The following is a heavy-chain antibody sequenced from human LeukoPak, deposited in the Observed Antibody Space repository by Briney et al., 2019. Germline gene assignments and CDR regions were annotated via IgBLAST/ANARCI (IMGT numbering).Heavy chain of an antibody. CDR3: ARDYMVRGHYYYYGMDV. J-gene: IGHJ6*02. Sequence: SVKVSCKASGGTFSSYAISWVRQAPGQGLEWTGRIIPILGIANYAQKFQGRVTITADKSTSTAYMELSSLRSEDTAVYYCARDYMVRGHYYYYGMDVWGQGTTVTVSS. CDR1: GGTFSSYA. V-gene: IGHV1-69*04. CDR2: IIPILGIA. D-gene: IGHD3-10*01.